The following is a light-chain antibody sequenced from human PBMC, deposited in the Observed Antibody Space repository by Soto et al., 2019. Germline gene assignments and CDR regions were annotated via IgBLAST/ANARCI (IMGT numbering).Light chain of an antibody. CDR3: QQYNSWLLLT. Sequence: EIVMTQSPATLSVSPGERATLSCRASQSVSTNLAWYQQKPGQAPRLLIYSASTRATGIPARFSGSGSGTEFTLTISSLQSEDFAVYYCQQYNSWLLLTFGPGTRVDIK. V-gene: IGKV3-15*01. CDR1: QSVSTN. J-gene: IGKJ3*01. CDR2: SAS.